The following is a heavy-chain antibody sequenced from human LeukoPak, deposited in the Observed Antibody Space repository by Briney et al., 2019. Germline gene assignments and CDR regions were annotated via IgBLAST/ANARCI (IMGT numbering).Heavy chain of an antibody. V-gene: IGHV3-11*01. D-gene: IGHD3-22*01. CDR1: GFTFNDYY. J-gene: IGHJ5*02. CDR2: ISSSGSSI. Sequence: GGSLRLSCAASGFTFNDYYMNWIRQAPGKGLEWVSYISSSGSSIHYADSVKGRFTISRDNAKNSLFLQMNSLRAEDTAVCYCVRASYYYDTSGSPRGWFDPWGQGTLVTVSS. CDR3: VRASYYYDTSGSPRGWFDP.